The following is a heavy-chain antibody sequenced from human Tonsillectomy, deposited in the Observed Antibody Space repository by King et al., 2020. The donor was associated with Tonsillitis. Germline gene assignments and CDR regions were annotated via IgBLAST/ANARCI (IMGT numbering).Heavy chain of an antibody. CDR1: GFTFSSYG. D-gene: IGHD3-3*01. Sequence: VQLVESGGGVVQPGRSLRLSCAASGFTFSSYGMHWVRQAPGKGLEWVAVIWYDGSNIYYADSVKGRFTISRDNSKNTLYLQMNSLRAEDTAADYCARGTYYDFWSGYYTPEYFDYWGQGTLVTVSS. J-gene: IGHJ4*02. CDR2: IWYDGSNI. CDR3: ARGTYYDFWSGYYTPEYFDY. V-gene: IGHV3-33*08.